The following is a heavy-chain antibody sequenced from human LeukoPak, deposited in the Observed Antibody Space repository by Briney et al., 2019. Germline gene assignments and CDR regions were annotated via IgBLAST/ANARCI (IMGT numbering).Heavy chain of an antibody. J-gene: IGHJ3*02. D-gene: IGHD5-12*01. CDR3: ARGYDMGTFDDAFDI. Sequence: SETLSLTCAVYGGSFSGYYWSWIRQPPGKGLEWIGEINHSGSTNYNPSLKSRVTISVDTSKNQFSLKLSSVTAADTAVYYCARGYDMGTFDDAFDIWAKGQWSPSLQ. CDR2: INHSGST. CDR1: GGSFSGYY. V-gene: IGHV4-34*01.